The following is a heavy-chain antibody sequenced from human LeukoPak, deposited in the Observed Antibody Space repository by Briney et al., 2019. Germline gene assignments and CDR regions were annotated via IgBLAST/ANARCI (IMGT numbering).Heavy chain of an antibody. Sequence: PGGSLRLSCAASGFTFDDYAMHWVRQAPGKGLEWVSYISSSGSTIYYADSVKGRFTISRDNAKNSLYLQMNSLRAEDTAVYYCARPPSGWVDYWGQGTLVTVSS. V-gene: IGHV3-11*01. CDR2: ISSSGSTI. J-gene: IGHJ4*02. D-gene: IGHD6-19*01. CDR3: ARPPSGWVDY. CDR1: GFTFDDYA.